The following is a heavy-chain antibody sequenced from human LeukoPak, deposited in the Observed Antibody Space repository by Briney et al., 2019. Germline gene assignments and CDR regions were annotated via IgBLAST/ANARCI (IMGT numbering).Heavy chain of an antibody. CDR2: IYYSGSN. J-gene: IGHJ4*02. V-gene: IGHV4-59*11. D-gene: IGHD4-23*01. CDR3: ARVRWEAYFDY. Sequence: SETLSLTCTVSGGSISSHYWSWIRQPPGKGLEWIGYIYYSGSNNYNPSLKSRVTISVDTSKNQFSLKLSSVTAADTAVYYCARVRWEAYFDYWGQGTLVTLSS. CDR1: GGSISSHY.